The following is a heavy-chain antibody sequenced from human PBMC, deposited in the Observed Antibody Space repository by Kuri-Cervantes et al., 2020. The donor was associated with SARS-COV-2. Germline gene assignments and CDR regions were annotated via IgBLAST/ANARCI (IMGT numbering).Heavy chain of an antibody. D-gene: IGHD1-7*01. CDR2: INHSGGT. V-gene: IGHV4-34*01. CDR3: AGSITGTTVPEGFDY. Sequence: ESLKISCAVYGGSFSGYYWSWIRQPPGKGLEWIGEINHSGGTNYNPSLKSRVTISVDTSKNQFSLRLSSVTAADTAVYYCAGSITGTTVPEGFDYWAREPWSLSPQ. J-gene: IGHJ4*02. CDR1: GGSFSGYY.